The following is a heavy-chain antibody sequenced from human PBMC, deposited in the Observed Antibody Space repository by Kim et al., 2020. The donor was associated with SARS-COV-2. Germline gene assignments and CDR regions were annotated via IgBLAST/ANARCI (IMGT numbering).Heavy chain of an antibody. CDR2: INPSGGST. Sequence: ASVKVSCKASGYTFTSYYMHWVRQAPGQGLEWMGIINPSGGSTSYAQKFQGRVTMTRDTSTSTVYMELSSLRSEDTAVYYCARVLAAAGPTYDAFDIWGQGTMVTVSS. D-gene: IGHD6-13*01. V-gene: IGHV1-46*01. CDR1: GYTFTSYY. CDR3: ARVLAAAGPTYDAFDI. J-gene: IGHJ3*02.